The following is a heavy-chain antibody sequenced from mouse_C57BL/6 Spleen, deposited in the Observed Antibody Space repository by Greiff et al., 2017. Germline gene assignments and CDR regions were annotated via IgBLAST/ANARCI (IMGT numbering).Heavy chain of an antibody. Sequence: QVQLKQPGAELVKPGASVKLSCKASGYTFTSYWMHWVKQRPGRGLEWIGRIAPNSGGTKYNEKFKSKATLTVDKPSSTAYMQLSSLTSEDSAVYYCARSYDYGAMDYWGQGTSVTVSS. CDR1: GYTFTSYW. CDR2: IAPNSGGT. V-gene: IGHV1-72*01. J-gene: IGHJ4*01. CDR3: ARSYDYGAMDY.